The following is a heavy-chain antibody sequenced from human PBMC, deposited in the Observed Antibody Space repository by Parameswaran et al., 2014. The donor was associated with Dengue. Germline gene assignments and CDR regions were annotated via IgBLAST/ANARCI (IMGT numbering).Heavy chain of an antibody. CDR3: ARDTAVLEWRYYFDY. V-gene: IGHV3-7*03. Sequence: RWIRQPPGKGLEWVANIKQDGSEKYYVDSVKGRFTISRDNAKNSLYLQMNSLRAEDTAVYYCARDTAVLEWRYYFDYWGQGTLVTVSS. CDR2: IKQDGSEK. D-gene: IGHD3-3*02. J-gene: IGHJ4*02.